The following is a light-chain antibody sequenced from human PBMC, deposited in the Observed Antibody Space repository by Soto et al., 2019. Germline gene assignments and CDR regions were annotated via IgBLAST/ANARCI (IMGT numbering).Light chain of an antibody. CDR3: XXXXXXXTWT. Sequence: EVVLTQSPGTVSLSPGERVTLSCRASQSVISNYLAWYQQRPGQAPRLLIYAASSRATGIPDRFSGSGSGTDFTLSISSLEXXXXXXXXXXXXXXXXTWTFGQGTKVEMK. J-gene: IGKJ1*01. CDR2: AAS. V-gene: IGKV3-20*01. CDR1: QSVISNY.